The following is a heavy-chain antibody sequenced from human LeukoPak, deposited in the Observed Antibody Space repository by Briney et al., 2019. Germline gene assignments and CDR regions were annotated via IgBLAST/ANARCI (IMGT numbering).Heavy chain of an antibody. CDR1: GFTFSSYA. CDR3: ARDRGPTTVQCVTDF. Sequence: GGSLRLSCAASGFTFSSYAMSWVRQAPGKGLEWVSAISGSGGSTYYADSVKGRFTISGDNSKNTLYLQMNSLRAEDTAVYYCARDRGPTTVQCVTDFWGQGSLVTVSS. D-gene: IGHD4-17*01. V-gene: IGHV3-23*01. J-gene: IGHJ4*02. CDR2: ISGSGGST.